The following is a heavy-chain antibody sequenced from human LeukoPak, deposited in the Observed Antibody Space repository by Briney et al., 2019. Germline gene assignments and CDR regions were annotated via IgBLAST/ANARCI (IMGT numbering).Heavy chain of an antibody. V-gene: IGHV4-30-2*01. D-gene: IGHD6-13*01. CDR3: ARGLSIAAAGIYYFDY. CDR2: IYHSGST. CDR1: GGSISSGGYY. J-gene: IGHJ4*02. Sequence: SQTLSLTCTVSGGSISSGGYYWSWIRQPPGKGLEWIGYIYHSGSTYYNPSLKSRVTISVDTSKNQFSLKLSSVTAADTAVYYCARGLSIAAAGIYYFDYWGQGTLVTVSS.